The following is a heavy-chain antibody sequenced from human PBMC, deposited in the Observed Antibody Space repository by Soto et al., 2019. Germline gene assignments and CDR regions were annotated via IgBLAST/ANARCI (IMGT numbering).Heavy chain of an antibody. J-gene: IGHJ6*02. CDR2: IWYDGSNK. Sequence: QVQLVESEGGVVQPGRSLRLSCAASGFTFSSYGMHWVRQAPGKGLEWVAVIWYDGSNKYYADSVKGRFTISRDNSKNTLYLQMNSLRAEDTAVYYCARGGYYGSGSYSPLRYYYGMDVWGQGTTVTVSS. CDR1: GFTFSSYG. CDR3: ARGGYYGSGSYSPLRYYYGMDV. V-gene: IGHV3-33*01. D-gene: IGHD3-10*01.